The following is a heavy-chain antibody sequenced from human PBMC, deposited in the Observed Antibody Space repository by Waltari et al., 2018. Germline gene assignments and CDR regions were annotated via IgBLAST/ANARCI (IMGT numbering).Heavy chain of an antibody. Sequence: VQLVQSAAEVKKPGATVKISCKASGYTFTDYYLHWGHQAPGKGLEWMGRVDPEDGETIYAEKFQGRVTITADTSTDTAYMELSSLRSEDTAVYYCATDWVVGATPFDYWGQGTLVTVSS. CDR1: GYTFTDYY. CDR3: ATDWVVGATPFDY. CDR2: VDPEDGET. J-gene: IGHJ4*02. V-gene: IGHV1-69-2*01. D-gene: IGHD1-26*01.